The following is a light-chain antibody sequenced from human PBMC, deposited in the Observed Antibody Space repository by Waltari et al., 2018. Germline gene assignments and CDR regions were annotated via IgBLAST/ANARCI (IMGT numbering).Light chain of an antibody. CDR3: GAWDSSLSAYV. V-gene: IGLV1-51*01. J-gene: IGLJ1*01. CDR1: TYNIGNEY. CDR2: DNY. Sequence: QSVVTQPPSVSATPGQKVTISCSGSTYNIGNEYVSWYQQLPGTAPKLLVYDNYKRPSGIPDRFAGSKAGTSATLGITGVQTGDEAHYYCGAWDSSLSAYVFGTGTEVTVL.